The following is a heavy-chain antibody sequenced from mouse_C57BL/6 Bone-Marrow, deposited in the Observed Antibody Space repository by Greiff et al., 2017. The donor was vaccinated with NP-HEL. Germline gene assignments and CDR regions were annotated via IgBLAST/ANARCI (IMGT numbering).Heavy chain of an antibody. Sequence: EVKLMESGGGLVQPGGSLSLSCAASGFTFTDYYMSWVRQPPGKALEWLGFIRNKANGYTTEYSASVKGRFTISRDNSQSILYLQMNALRAEDSATYYCARLGGNFDVWGTGTTVTVSS. V-gene: IGHV7-3*01. CDR1: GFTFTDYY. D-gene: IGHD6-1*01. CDR2: IRNKANGYTT. J-gene: IGHJ1*03. CDR3: ARLGGNFDV.